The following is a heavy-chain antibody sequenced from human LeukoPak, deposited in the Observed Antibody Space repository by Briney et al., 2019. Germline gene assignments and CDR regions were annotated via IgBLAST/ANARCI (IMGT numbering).Heavy chain of an antibody. CDR2: IIPIFGTA. J-gene: IGHJ3*02. V-gene: IGHV1-69*01. CDR3: AIIPRRVPAARGAFDI. CDR1: GGTFSSYA. Sequence: ASVKVSCKASGGTFSSYAISWVRQAPGQGLEWMGGIIPIFGTANYAQKFQGRVTITADESTSTAYMELSSLRSEDTAVYYCAIIPRRVPAARGAFDIWGQGTMVTVSS. D-gene: IGHD2-2*01.